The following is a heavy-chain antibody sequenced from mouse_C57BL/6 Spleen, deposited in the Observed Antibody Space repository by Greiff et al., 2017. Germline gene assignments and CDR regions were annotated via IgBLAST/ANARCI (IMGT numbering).Heavy chain of an antibody. D-gene: IGHD2-5*01. CDR2: IDPSDSYT. CDR3: ARREDYSRGFAD. Sequence: QVQLQQPGAELVKPGASVKLSCKASGYTFTSYWMQWVKQRPGQGLEWIGEIDPSDSYTNFNQKFKGKATLTVDTSSSTAYMQLSSLTSEDAAVYYCARREDYSRGFADWGKGTLVTVSA. V-gene: IGHV1-50*01. J-gene: IGHJ3*01. CDR1: GYTFTSYW.